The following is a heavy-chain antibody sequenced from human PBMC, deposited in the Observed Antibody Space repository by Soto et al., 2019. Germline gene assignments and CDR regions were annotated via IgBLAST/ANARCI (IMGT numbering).Heavy chain of an antibody. Sequence: SVKVSCKASGGTFISYAISWVRQAPGQGLEWMGGIIPIFGTANYAQKFQGRVTITADESTSAAYMELSSLRSEDTAVYYCARKYSSGWYDYFQHWGQGTLVTVSS. CDR2: IIPIFGTA. CDR3: ARKYSSGWYDYFQH. V-gene: IGHV1-69*13. D-gene: IGHD6-19*01. J-gene: IGHJ1*01. CDR1: GGTFISYA.